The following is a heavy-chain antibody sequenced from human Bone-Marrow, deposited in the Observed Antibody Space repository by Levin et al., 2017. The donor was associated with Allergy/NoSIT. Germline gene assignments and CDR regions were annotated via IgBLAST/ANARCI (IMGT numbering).Heavy chain of an antibody. CDR2: IYPGDSET. V-gene: IGHV5-51*01. Sequence: GGSLRLSCKASGYSFTTYWIGWVRQMPGKGLEWVGMIYPGDSETRYSPSFPGQVTISADKSISTANLQWSSLKASDTARYYCASLRSYSSSSDYWGQGTLVTVSS. D-gene: IGHD6-6*01. CDR1: GYSFTTYW. CDR3: ASLRSYSSSSDY. J-gene: IGHJ4*02.